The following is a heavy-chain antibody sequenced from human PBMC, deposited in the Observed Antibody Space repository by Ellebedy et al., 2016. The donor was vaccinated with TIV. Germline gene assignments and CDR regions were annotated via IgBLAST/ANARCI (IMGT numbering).Heavy chain of an antibody. CDR1: GFTVSSNY. Sequence: GESLKISXAASGFTVSSNYMNWVRQAPGKGLEWVSSISSSSSYIYYADSVKGRFTISRDNSKDTLYLQMNSLRAEDTAVYYCARRGRGAVGFDYWGQGTLVTVSS. CDR2: ISSSSSYI. D-gene: IGHD1-26*01. CDR3: ARRGRGAVGFDY. V-gene: IGHV3-21*04. J-gene: IGHJ4*02.